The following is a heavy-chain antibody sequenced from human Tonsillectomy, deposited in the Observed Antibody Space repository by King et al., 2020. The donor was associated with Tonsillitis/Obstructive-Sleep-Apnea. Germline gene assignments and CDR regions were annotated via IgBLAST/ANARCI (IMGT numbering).Heavy chain of an antibody. J-gene: IGHJ4*02. V-gene: IGHV3-33*01. CDR1: GFTFSIYG. CDR2: LWYDGSNK. Sequence: HVQLVESGGGVVQPGRSLRLSCGASGFTFSIYGMHWVRQAPGKGLERVVGLWYDGSNKYDEDIVKGRFTISRDNSKKTLYLQMNSLRAEDTAVYYCARVDSGGGNYWGQGTLVTVSS. D-gene: IGHD6-19*01. CDR3: ARVDSGGGNY.